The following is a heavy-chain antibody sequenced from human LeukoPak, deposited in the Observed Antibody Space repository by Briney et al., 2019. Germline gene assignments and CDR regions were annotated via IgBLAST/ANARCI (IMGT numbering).Heavy chain of an antibody. D-gene: IGHD5-12*01. CDR2: VHFGGRT. CDR1: GASISTYY. Sequence: SETLSLTCSVSGASISTYYWSWIRQPPGKGLEWIGYVHFGGRTNYNPSLKSRVTISPDTAKNQFSLKLNSVTAADTAVYYCARAGGSWSFDYLGQGTLVTVSS. J-gene: IGHJ4*02. CDR3: ARAGGSWSFDY. V-gene: IGHV4-59*01.